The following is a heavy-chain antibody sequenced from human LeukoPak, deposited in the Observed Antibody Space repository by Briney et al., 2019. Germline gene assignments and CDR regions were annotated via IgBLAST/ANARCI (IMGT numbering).Heavy chain of an antibody. CDR3: ARDPGIANGMDG. CDR1: GFTVSTDY. V-gene: IGHV3-66*01. CDR2: IYRGST. Sequence: HPGGSLRLSCVASGFTVSTDYMSWVRRAPVRGLEWVSVIYRGSTYYADSVNGRFTVSSDDSKNTLYLQMNSLRAEDTAVYYCARDPGIANGMDGWGQGTTVTVSS. D-gene: IGHD1-26*01. J-gene: IGHJ6*02.